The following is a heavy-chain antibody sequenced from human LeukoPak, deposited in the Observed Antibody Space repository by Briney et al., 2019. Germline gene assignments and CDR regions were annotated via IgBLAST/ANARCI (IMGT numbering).Heavy chain of an antibody. CDR3: AGTYYDFWSGYYGTNWFDP. Sequence: SETLSLTCTVSGGSISSYYWSWIRQPPGKGLGWIGYIYYSGSTNYNPSLKSRVTISVDTSKNQFSLKLSSVTAADTAVYYCAGTYYDFWSGYYGTNWFDPWGQGTLVTVSS. CDR2: IYYSGST. V-gene: IGHV4-59*01. CDR1: GGSISSYY. J-gene: IGHJ5*02. D-gene: IGHD3-3*01.